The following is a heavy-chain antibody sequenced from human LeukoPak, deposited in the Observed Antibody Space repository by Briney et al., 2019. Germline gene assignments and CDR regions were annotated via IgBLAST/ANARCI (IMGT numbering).Heavy chain of an antibody. CDR3: AREAALDAFDI. D-gene: IGHD6-13*01. CDR2: IYSGGST. CDR1: GFTVSSNY. V-gene: IGHV3-53*01. Sequence: GGSLRLSCAASGFTVSSNYMSWVRQAPGNGLEWVSVIYSGGSTYYADSVKGRFTISRDNSKNTLYLQMNSLRAEDTAVYCCAREAALDAFDIWGQGTMVTVSS. J-gene: IGHJ3*02.